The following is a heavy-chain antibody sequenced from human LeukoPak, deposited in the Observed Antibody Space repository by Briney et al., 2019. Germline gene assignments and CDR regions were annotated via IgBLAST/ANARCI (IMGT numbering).Heavy chain of an antibody. J-gene: IGHJ5*02. CDR1: GGSISSGDYY. D-gene: IGHD2-2*01. Sequence: SETLSLTCTVSGGSISSGDYYWSWIRQPPGKGLEWIGYIYYSGSTYYNPSLKSRVTISVDTSKNQFSLKLSSVTAADTAVYYCARVGSYCSSTSCPNRWFDPWGQGTLVTVPS. CDR3: ARVGSYCSSTSCPNRWFDP. CDR2: IYYSGST. V-gene: IGHV4-30-4*01.